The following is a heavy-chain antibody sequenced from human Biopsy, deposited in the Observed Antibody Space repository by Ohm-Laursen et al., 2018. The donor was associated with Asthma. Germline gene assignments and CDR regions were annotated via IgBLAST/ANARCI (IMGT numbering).Heavy chain of an antibody. CDR1: GGTFRTYA. V-gene: IGHV1-69*13. CDR3: ARVDAIMISGDFYFYSGFDL. D-gene: IGHD3-16*01. CDR2: IIPMYGVP. Sequence: SVKVSCKASGGTFRTYAFNWVRQAPGQGLEWMGGIIPMYGVPKVAQKFQGRVTITADESTSTAYMEMSSLRSEDTAVYYCARVDAIMISGDFYFYSGFDLWGQGTAVRVSS. J-gene: IGHJ6*02.